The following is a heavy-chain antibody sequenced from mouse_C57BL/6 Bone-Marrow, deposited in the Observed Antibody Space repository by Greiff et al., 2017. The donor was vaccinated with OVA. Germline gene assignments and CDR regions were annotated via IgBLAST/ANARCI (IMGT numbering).Heavy chain of an antibody. J-gene: IGHJ4*01. CDR3: TTDTTVVATRGAMDY. CDR1: GFNIKDDY. Sequence: EVKLMESGAELVRPGASVKLSCTASGFNIKDDYMHWVKQRPEQGLEWIGWIDPENGDTEYASKFQGKATITADTSSNTAYLQLSSLTSEDTAVYYCTTDTTVVATRGAMDYWGQGTSVTVSS. D-gene: IGHD1-1*01. V-gene: IGHV14-4*01. CDR2: IDPENGDT.